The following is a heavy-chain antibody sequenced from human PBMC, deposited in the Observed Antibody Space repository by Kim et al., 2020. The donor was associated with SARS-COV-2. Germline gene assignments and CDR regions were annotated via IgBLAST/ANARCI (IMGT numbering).Heavy chain of an antibody. Sequence: GGSLRLSCAASGFTFDDYAMHWVRQAPGKGLEWVSLISGDGGSTYYADSVKGRFTISRDNSKNSLYLQMNSLRTEDTALYYCAKAYSSGWYGWYYYYYGMDVWGQGTTVTVSS. D-gene: IGHD6-19*01. J-gene: IGHJ6*02. CDR3: AKAYSSGWYGWYYYYYGMDV. V-gene: IGHV3-43*02. CDR2: ISGDGGST. CDR1: GFTFDDYA.